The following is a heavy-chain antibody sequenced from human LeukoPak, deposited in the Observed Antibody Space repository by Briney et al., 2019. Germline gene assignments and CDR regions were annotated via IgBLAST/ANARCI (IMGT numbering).Heavy chain of an antibody. CDR2: INPNSGGT. Sequence: ASVTVSFTASGYTFTVYYMHWVRQAPGQGLEWMGRINPNSGGTNYAQKFQGRVTMTRDTSISTAYMELSRLRSDDTAVYYCARGITGTFDYWGQGTLVTVSS. V-gene: IGHV1-2*06. D-gene: IGHD1/OR15-1a*01. CDR1: GYTFTVYY. CDR3: ARGITGTFDY. J-gene: IGHJ4*02.